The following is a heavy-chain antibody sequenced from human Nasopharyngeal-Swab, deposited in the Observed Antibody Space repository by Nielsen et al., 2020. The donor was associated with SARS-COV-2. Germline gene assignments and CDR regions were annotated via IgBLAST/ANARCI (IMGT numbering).Heavy chain of an antibody. J-gene: IGHJ4*02. CDR3: ARRETIVGSFDY. CDR2: IYYGGST. CDR1: GGSISSYY. D-gene: IGHD1-26*01. V-gene: IGHV4-59*08. Sequence: SETLSLTCTVSGGSISSYYWTWIRQSPGKGLEWIGYIYYGGSTDYNPSLKGRVTISVDTSKNQFSLKLNSVTAADTAVYYCARRETIVGSFDYWGQGTLVTVSS.